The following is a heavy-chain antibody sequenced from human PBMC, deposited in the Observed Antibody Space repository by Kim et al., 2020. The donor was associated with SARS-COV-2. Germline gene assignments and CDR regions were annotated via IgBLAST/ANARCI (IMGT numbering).Heavy chain of an antibody. V-gene: IGHV4-39*01. J-gene: IGHJ6*02. CDR1: GGSISSSSYY. CDR3: ARPHCSSTSCYDYYGMDV. Sequence: SETLSLTCTVSGGSISSSSYYWGWIRQPPGKGLEWIGSIYYSGSTYYNPSLKSRVTISVDTSKNQFSLKLSSVTAADTAVYYCARPHCSSTSCYDYYGMDVWGQGTTVTVSS. CDR2: IYYSGST. D-gene: IGHD2-2*01.